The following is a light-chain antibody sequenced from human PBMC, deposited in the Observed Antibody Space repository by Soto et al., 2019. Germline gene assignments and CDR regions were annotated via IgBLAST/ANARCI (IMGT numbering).Light chain of an antibody. J-gene: IGKJ2*01. CDR3: QQYDYWPPYT. CDR1: QNISNN. V-gene: IGKV3-15*01. Sequence: EIVMTQSPATLSVSPGERATLSCRASQNISNNLAWYPQKPGRSPRLLIYGASTRATGIPARFSGSGSGTEFTLTISSLQSEDFAVYYCQQYDYWPPYTFGQGTKLEIK. CDR2: GAS.